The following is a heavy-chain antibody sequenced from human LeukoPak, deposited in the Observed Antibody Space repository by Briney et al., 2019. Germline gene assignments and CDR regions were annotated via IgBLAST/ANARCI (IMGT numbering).Heavy chain of an antibody. CDR3: ARVRSRGSWFGELSYFDY. CDR1: GFTFSSYG. CDR2: IWYDGSNK. Sequence: GGSLRLSCAASGFTFSSYGMPWVRQAPGKGLEWVAVIWYDGSNKYYADSVKGRFTISRDNSKNTLYLQMNSLRAEDTAVYYCARVRSRGSWFGELSYFDYWGQGTLVTVSS. V-gene: IGHV3-33*01. D-gene: IGHD3-10*01. J-gene: IGHJ4*02.